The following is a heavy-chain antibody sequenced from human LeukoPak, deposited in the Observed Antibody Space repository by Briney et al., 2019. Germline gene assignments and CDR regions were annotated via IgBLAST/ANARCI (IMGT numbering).Heavy chain of an antibody. J-gene: IGHJ4*02. CDR2: IFYSGST. CDR1: GGSINNYY. V-gene: IGHV4-59*01. D-gene: IGHD3-10*01. Sequence: SETLSLTCTVTGGSINNYYWSWIRQPPGKGLEWIGYIFYSGSTYYNPSLRSRATISVDTSKSQFSLKLTSVTAADTAVYYCARGITMVRGVIIKPLDYWGQGTLVTVSS. CDR3: ARGITMVRGVIIKPLDY.